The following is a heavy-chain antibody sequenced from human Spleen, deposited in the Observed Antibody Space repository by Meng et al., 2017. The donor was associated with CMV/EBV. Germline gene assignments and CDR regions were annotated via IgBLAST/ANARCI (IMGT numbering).Heavy chain of an antibody. CDR3: AKDPWWGGGGDY. V-gene: IGHV3-23*01. CDR1: GFTFSSHA. D-gene: IGHD2-15*01. CDR2: ISGSGGDT. Sequence: GESLKISCATSGFTFSSHAMSWVRQAPGKGLEWVSAISGSGGDTYYADSVKGRFTISRDNFNTMLYLEMNSRRAEDTALYYCAKDPWWGGGGDYWGQGTLVTVSS. J-gene: IGHJ4*02.